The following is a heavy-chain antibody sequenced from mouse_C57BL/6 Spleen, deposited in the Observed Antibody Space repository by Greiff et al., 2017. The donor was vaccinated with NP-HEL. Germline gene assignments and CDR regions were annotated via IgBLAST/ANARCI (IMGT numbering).Heavy chain of an antibody. D-gene: IGHD2-5*01. CDR2: ISYDGSN. CDR3: ARGAYYSNHYYAMDY. J-gene: IGHJ4*01. Sequence: EVQLQESGPGLVKPSQSLSLTCSVTGYSITSGYYWNWIRQFPGNKLEWMGYISYDGSNNYNPSLKNRISITRDTSKNQFFLKLNSVTTEDTATYYCARGAYYSNHYYAMDYWGQGTSVTVSS. V-gene: IGHV3-6*01. CDR1: GYSITSGYY.